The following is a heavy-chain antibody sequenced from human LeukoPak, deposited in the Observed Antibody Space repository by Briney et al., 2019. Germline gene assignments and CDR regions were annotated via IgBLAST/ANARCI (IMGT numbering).Heavy chain of an antibody. D-gene: IGHD6-19*01. CDR2: ISSSSSYI. J-gene: IGHJ3*02. CDR1: GFTFSSYS. Sequence: PGGSLRLSCAASGFTFSSYSMNWVRQAPGKGLEWVSSISSSSSYIYYADSVKGRFTISRDNAKNSLYLQMNSLRAEDTAVYYCAREQWLRPSAFDIWGQGTMVTVSS. V-gene: IGHV3-21*01. CDR3: AREQWLRPSAFDI.